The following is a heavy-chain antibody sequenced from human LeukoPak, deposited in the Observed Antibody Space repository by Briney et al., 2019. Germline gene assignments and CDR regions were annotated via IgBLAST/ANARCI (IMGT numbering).Heavy chain of an antibody. CDR2: IYPGDSDT. J-gene: IGHJ5*02. D-gene: IGHD5-12*01. CDR1: GYSFTSYW. Sequence: GESLKISCKGSGYSFTSYWIGWVRQMPGKRLEWMGIIYPGDSDTRYSPSFQGQVTISADKSISTAYLQWSSLKASDTAMYYCARRYSGYDRTNWFDPWGQGTLVTVSS. V-gene: IGHV5-51*01. CDR3: ARRYSGYDRTNWFDP.